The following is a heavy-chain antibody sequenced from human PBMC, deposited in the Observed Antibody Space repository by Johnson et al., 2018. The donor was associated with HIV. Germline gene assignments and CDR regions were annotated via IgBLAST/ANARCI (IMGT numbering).Heavy chain of an antibody. CDR1: GFNFTNYW. Sequence: MQLVESGGGLVQPGGSLKVSCAASGFNFTNYWMSWVRQAPGKGLEWVANIKQDGNKRYYVGSVRGRFTISRDNAENLLTLQMNSLRAEDTAVYYCARPYSESIYAAFSLWGQGTMVTVSS. V-gene: IGHV3-7*01. CDR2: IKQDGNKR. CDR3: ARPYSESIYAAFSL. J-gene: IGHJ3*01. D-gene: IGHD2/OR15-2a*01.